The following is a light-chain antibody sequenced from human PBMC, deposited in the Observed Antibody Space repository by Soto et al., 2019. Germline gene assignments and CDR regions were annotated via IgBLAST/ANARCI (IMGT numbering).Light chain of an antibody. CDR3: QQYNGDSRT. CDR1: QSISSW. V-gene: IGKV1-5*03. Sequence: DIQMTQSPSTLSASVGDRVTITCRASQSISSWLAWYQQKPGKVPKLLVYMASRLESGVPSRFSGSGSGTEFTLTISSMQPDDFATYYCQQYNGDSRTFGQGTKVEIK. CDR2: MAS. J-gene: IGKJ1*01.